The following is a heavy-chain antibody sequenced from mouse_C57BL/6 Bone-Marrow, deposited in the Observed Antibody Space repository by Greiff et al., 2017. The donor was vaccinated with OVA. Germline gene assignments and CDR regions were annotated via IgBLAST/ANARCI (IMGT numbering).Heavy chain of an antibody. CDR3: VRQEESNSAWFAY. CDR1: GFSFTTYA. V-gene: IGHV10-1*01. Sequence: EVQVVESGGGLVQPKGSLKLSCAASGFSFTTYAMNWVRLAPGKGLEWVARIRSKSNNYATYYADSVKDRFTISRDDSESMLYLQMNNLKTEDTAMYYCVRQEESNSAWFAYWGQGTLVTVSA. CDR2: IRSKSNNYAT. D-gene: IGHD2-5*01. J-gene: IGHJ3*01.